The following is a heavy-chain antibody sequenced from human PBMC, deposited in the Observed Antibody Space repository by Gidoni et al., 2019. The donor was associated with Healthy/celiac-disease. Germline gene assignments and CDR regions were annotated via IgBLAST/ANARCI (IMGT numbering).Heavy chain of an antibody. Sequence: EVQLVESGGGLVQPGGSLRLSCAASGFTVSSHYMSWVRQAPGKGLEWVSVIYSGGSTYYADSVKGRFTISRHNSKNTLYLKMNSLRAEDTAVYYCARDGGDIRFDPWGQGTLVTVSS. CDR3: ARDGGDIRFDP. D-gene: IGHD3-9*01. CDR2: IYSGGST. V-gene: IGHV3-53*04. J-gene: IGHJ5*02. CDR1: GFTVSSHY.